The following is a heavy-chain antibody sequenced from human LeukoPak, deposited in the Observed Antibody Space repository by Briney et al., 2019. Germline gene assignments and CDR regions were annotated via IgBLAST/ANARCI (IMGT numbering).Heavy chain of an antibody. CDR1: GYTFTSYD. D-gene: IGHD1-14*01. V-gene: IGHV1-8*01. J-gene: IGHJ4*02. CDR2: MNPNSGNT. CDR3: ARAMYLDGTTRTRSFDY. Sequence: ASVKVSCKASGYTFTSYDINWVRQATGQGLEWMGWMNPNSGNTGYAQKFQGRVTMTRNTSISTAYMELSSLRSEDTAVYYCARAMYLDGTTRTRSFDYWGQGTLVTVSS.